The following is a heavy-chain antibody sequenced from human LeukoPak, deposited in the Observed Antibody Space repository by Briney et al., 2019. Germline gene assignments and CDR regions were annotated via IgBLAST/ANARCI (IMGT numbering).Heavy chain of an antibody. Sequence: GGSLRLSCAASGFRFSSYSMNWVRQAPGKGLEWVANIKPEGSEKNYVDSVKGRFTISRDNSKNTLYLQMNSLRAEDTAVYYCAKDMVRGKGSPFDYWGQGTLVTVSS. CDR1: GFRFSSYS. CDR3: AKDMVRGKGSPFDY. CDR2: IKPEGSEK. D-gene: IGHD3-10*01. J-gene: IGHJ4*02. V-gene: IGHV3-7*03.